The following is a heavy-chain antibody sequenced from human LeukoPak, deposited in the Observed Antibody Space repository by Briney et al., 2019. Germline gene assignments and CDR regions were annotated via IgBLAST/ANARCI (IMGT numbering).Heavy chain of an antibody. CDR1: GFTFDDYA. V-gene: IGHV3-9*03. Sequence: GGSLRLSCAASGFTFDDYAMHWVRQAPGKGLEWVSGISWNSGSIGYADSVKGRFTISRDNAKNSLYLQMNSLRAEDMALYYCARAPPLIAAAAPFDYWGQGTLVTVSS. D-gene: IGHD6-13*01. CDR2: ISWNSGSI. CDR3: ARAPPLIAAAAPFDY. J-gene: IGHJ4*02.